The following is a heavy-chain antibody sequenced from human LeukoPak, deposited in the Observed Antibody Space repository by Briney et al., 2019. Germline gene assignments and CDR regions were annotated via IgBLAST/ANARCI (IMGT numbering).Heavy chain of an antibody. Sequence: PGGSLRLSCAASGFTFSSYSMNWVRQAPGKGLEWVSYINSGSNTIYYADSVKGRFTISRDNSKNTSYLQMNSLRAEDTAVYYCARDSGQRGYTYGDWGQGTLVTVSS. CDR1: GFTFSSYS. J-gene: IGHJ4*02. CDR3: ARDSGQRGYTYGD. CDR2: INSGSNTI. D-gene: IGHD5-18*01. V-gene: IGHV3-48*01.